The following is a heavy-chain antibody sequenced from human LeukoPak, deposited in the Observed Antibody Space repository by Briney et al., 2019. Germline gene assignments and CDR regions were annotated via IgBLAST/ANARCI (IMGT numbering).Heavy chain of an antibody. D-gene: IGHD7-27*01. J-gene: IGHJ4*02. CDR3: AGRSGAQLDY. CDR1: GYTFTGSY. Sequence: GESLKISCKGSGYTFTGSYIHWVRQAPGQGLEWMGWINPNSGDTNYAQKFQGRVTMTMDTSISTAYMELSSLRSDDAAVYYCAGRSGAQLDYWGQGTLVTVSS. CDR2: INPNSGDT. V-gene: IGHV1-2*02.